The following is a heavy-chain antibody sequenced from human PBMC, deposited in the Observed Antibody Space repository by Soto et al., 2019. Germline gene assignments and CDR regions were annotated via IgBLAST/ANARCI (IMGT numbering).Heavy chain of an antibody. CDR2: IYNSGST. CDR1: GGSISSYY. V-gene: IGHV4-59*01. Sequence: QVQLQESGPGLVKPSETLSLSCTVSGGSISSYYWSWIRQSPGKGLEWIGYIYNSGSTNYNPSLKLRVTISVDTSKNHFSLKLSSVTAADTAVYYCARNHAFDIWGQGTMVTVSS. CDR3: ARNHAFDI. J-gene: IGHJ3*02.